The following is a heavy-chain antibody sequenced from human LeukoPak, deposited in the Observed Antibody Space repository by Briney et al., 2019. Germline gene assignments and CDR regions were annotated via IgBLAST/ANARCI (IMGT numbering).Heavy chain of an antibody. CDR3: ARVLGFWSGHFDY. Sequence: SETLSLTCTVSGGSISSYYWSWIRQPPGKGLEWIGYIYYSGSTNYNPSLKSRVTISVDTSKNQFSLKLSSVTAADTAVYYCARVLGFWSGHFDYWGQGTLVTVSS. V-gene: IGHV4-59*01. CDR1: GGSISSYY. J-gene: IGHJ4*02. CDR2: IYYSGST. D-gene: IGHD3-3*01.